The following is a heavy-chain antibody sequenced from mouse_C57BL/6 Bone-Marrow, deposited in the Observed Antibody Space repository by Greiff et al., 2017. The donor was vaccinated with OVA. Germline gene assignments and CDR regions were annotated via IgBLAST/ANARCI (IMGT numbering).Heavy chain of an antibody. CDR2: INPNNGGT. Sequence: EVMLVESGPELVKPGASVKISCKASGYTFTDYYMNWVKQSHGKSLEWIGDINPNNGGTSYNQKFKGKATLTVDKSSSTAYMELRSLTSEDSAVYYCAREDYYGSSYVDFDVWGTGTTVTVSS. CDR1: GYTFTDYY. V-gene: IGHV1-26*01. J-gene: IGHJ1*03. D-gene: IGHD1-1*01. CDR3: AREDYYGSSYVDFDV.